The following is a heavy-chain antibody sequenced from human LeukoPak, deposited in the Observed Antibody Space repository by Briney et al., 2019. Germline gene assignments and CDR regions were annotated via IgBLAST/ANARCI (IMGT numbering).Heavy chain of an antibody. V-gene: IGHV6-1*01. CDR3: ASGTAANGMDV. CDR2: TYYRSKWHN. D-gene: IGHD1-1*01. Sequence: SQTLSLTCAIFGDSVSSNSGAWNWIRQSPSRGLEWLGRTYYRSKWHNEYAVSLRSRITINPDTSKNQFSLQLNSVSPEDTAVYYCASGTAANGMDVWGQGTTVTVSS. CDR1: GDSVSSNSGA. J-gene: IGHJ6*02.